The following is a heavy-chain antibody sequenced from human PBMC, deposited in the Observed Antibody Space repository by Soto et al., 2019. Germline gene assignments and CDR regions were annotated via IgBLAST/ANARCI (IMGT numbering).Heavy chain of an antibody. J-gene: IGHJ4*02. V-gene: IGHV4-30-4*01. CDR2: IYYSGST. Sequence: PSETRSLTCTVSGGSISSGGYYWIWIRQPPGKGLEWIGYIYYSGSTYYNPSLKGRVTISVDTSKNQFSLKLSSVTAADTAVYYCASGFPSDYWGQGTLVTVSS. CDR1: GGSISSGGYY. D-gene: IGHD3-10*01. CDR3: ASGFPSDY.